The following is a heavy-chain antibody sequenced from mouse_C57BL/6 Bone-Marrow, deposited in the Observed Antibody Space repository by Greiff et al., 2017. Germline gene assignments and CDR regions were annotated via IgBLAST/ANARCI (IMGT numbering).Heavy chain of an antibody. Sequence: QVQLQQPGAELVKPGASVKLSCKASGYTFTSYWMQWVKQRPGQGLEWIGEIDPSDSYTNYNQKFKGKATLTVDTSSSTAYMQLSSLTSEDSAVYYCARSGIYDGYYGDWGQGTTLTVSS. CDR3: ARSGIYDGYYGD. V-gene: IGHV1-50*01. CDR2: IDPSDSYT. CDR1: GYTFTSYW. D-gene: IGHD2-3*01. J-gene: IGHJ2*01.